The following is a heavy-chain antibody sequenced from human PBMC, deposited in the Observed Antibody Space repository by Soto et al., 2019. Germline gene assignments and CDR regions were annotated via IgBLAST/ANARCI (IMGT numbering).Heavy chain of an antibody. V-gene: IGHV3-30*09. Sequence: QVQLVESGGGVVQPGWSLRLSCAASGFTFSSHAMHWVRHAPGKGLEWLAIISYDGSTTYHAGSVKGRFAISRDNSKNTLYLQMNSLRTDDTAVYFCARHLASTVTTSDWFDPWGQGTLVTVSS. D-gene: IGHD4-4*01. CDR1: GFTFSSHA. CDR2: ISYDGSTT. J-gene: IGHJ5*02. CDR3: ARHLASTVTTSDWFDP.